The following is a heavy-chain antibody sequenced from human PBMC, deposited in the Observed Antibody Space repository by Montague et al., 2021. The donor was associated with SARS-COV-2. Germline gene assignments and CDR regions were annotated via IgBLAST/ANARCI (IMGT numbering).Heavy chain of an antibody. Sequence: SETLSLTCAVDGGSFTGYSWNWIRLPPGQGLERIGVVKHPGGTNYNPSLRIPVTISIDMSKNQFSLNLESVSAADTAVYYCARPVSSSWHRFEYWGQGTLVTVSS. V-gene: IGHV4-34*01. CDR3: ARPVSSSWHRFEY. J-gene: IGHJ4*02. CDR1: GGSFTGYS. CDR2: VKHPGGT. D-gene: IGHD2-15*01.